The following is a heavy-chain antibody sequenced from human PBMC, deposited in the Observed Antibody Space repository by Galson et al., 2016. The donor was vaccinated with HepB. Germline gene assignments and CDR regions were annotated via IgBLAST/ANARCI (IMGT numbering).Heavy chain of an antibody. J-gene: IGHJ5*02. V-gene: IGHV4-59*02. CDR1: GVSVSNYY. CDR3: GRGQLGNWIDP. Sequence: LSLTCTVSGVSVSNYYWTWIRQPPGKGLEWIGYIYYSGSTNYNPSLKSRVTISLDMSKNQFSLKLRSVTAADTAVYYCGRGQLGNWIDPWGRGTLVTVSS. CDR2: IYYSGST. D-gene: IGHD1-1*01.